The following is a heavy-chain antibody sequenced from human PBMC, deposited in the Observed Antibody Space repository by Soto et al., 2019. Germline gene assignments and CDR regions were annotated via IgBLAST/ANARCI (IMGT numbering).Heavy chain of an antibody. V-gene: IGHV1-18*01. CDR1: GYTFTSYG. Sequence: ASVKVSCKASGYTFTSYGISWVRQAPGQGLEWMGWISAYNGNTNYAQKLQGRVTMTTDTSTSTAYMELRSLRSDDTAVYYCARVEDGGYSSSSEWNYWGQGTLVTVSS. CDR2: ISAYNGNT. J-gene: IGHJ4*02. D-gene: IGHD6-6*01. CDR3: ARVEDGGYSSSSEWNY.